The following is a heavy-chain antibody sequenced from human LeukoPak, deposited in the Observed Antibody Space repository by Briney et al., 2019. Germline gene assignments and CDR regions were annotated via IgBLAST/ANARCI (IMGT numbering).Heavy chain of an antibody. CDR3: ARGMPVNYYDSSGYYYLGPSDAFDI. V-gene: IGHV4-39*07. CDR2: IYYSGST. CDR1: GGSISSSSYY. Sequence: SETLSLTCTVSGGSISSSSYYWGWIRQPPGKGLEWIGSIYYSGSTYYNPSLKSRVTISVDTSKNQFSLKLSSVTAADTAVYYCARGMPVNYYDSSGYYYLGPSDAFDIWGQGTMVTVSS. D-gene: IGHD3-22*01. J-gene: IGHJ3*02.